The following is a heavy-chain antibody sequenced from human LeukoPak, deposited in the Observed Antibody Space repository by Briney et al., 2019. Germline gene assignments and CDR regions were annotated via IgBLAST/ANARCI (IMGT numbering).Heavy chain of an antibody. CDR3: ARVHCSSTSCPHDAFDI. V-gene: IGHV3-53*01. Sequence: GGSLRLSCAASGFTVSSNYMSWVRQAPGKGLEWVSVIYSGGSTYYADSVKGRFTISRDNSKNTLYLQMNSLRAEDTAVYYCARVHCSSTSCPHDAFDIWGQGTMVTVSS. CDR1: GFTVSSNY. CDR2: IYSGGST. D-gene: IGHD2-2*01. J-gene: IGHJ3*02.